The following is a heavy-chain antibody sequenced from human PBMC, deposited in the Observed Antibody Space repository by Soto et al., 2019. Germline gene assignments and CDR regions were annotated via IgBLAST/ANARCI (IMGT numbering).Heavy chain of an antibody. J-gene: IGHJ5*02. CDR2: IYYSGST. D-gene: IGHD3-10*01. V-gene: IGHV4-59*01. Sequence: PSETLSLTCTVSGGSISSYYWSWIRQPPGKGLEWIGYIYYSGSTNYNPSLKSRVTISVDTSKNQFSLKLSSVTAADTAVYYCARGTEWFGELYWFDPWGQGTLVTVSS. CDR1: GGSISSYY. CDR3: ARGTEWFGELYWFDP.